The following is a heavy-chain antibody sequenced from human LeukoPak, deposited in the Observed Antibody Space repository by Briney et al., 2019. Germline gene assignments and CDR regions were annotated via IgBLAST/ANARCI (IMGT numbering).Heavy chain of an antibody. CDR2: INPNTGGT. CDR1: GYTFNGYY. J-gene: IGHJ6*03. V-gene: IGHV1-2*02. CDR3: ARGIYGDYYMDV. Sequence: GASVKVSCKASGYTFNGYYIHWVRQAPGQGLEWMGWINPNTGGTNYAQKFQGRVTMTRDTSIRTAHMELSRLRSDDTAVFYCARGIYGDYYMDVWGKGTTITISS. D-gene: IGHD4-17*01.